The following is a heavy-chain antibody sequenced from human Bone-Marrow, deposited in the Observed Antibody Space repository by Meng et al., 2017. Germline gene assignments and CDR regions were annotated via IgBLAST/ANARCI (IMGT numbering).Heavy chain of an antibody. CDR2: INPSGGST. J-gene: IGHJ6*02. V-gene: IGHV1-46*01. Sequence: ASVKVSCKASGYTFTSYYMHWVRQAPGQGLEWMGIINPSGGSTSYAQKFQGRVTMTRDTSTSTVYMELSSLRSEDTAVYYCARDRGYDILTGSYYYYYGMDVWGQGTTVTVSS. CDR1: GYTFTSYY. CDR3: ARDRGYDILTGSYYYYYGMDV. D-gene: IGHD3-9*01.